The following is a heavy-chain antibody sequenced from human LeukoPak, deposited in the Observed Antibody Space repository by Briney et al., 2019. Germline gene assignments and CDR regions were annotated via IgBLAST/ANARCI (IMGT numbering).Heavy chain of an antibody. J-gene: IGHJ5*02. Sequence: GGSLRLSCAASGFTFSSYWMHWVRQAPGKGLVWVSRINSDGSSTSYADSVKGRFTISRDNAKNTLYLQMNSLGAEDTAVYYCARDSTMVRGVRSDLGFDPWGQGTLVTVSS. CDR3: ARDSTMVRGVRSDLGFDP. CDR1: GFTFSSYW. V-gene: IGHV3-74*01. D-gene: IGHD3-10*01. CDR2: INSDGSST.